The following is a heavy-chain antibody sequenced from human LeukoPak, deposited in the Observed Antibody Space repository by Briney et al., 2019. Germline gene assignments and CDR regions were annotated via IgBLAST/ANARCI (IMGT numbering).Heavy chain of an antibody. V-gene: IGHV4-39*07. CDR1: GGSISSSSYY. CDR3: ARVRGLGIMITFGGEGYYFDY. J-gene: IGHJ4*02. D-gene: IGHD3-16*01. CDR2: IYYSGST. Sequence: SETLSLTCTVSGGSISSSSYYWGWIRQPPGKGLEWLGSIYYSGSTYYNPSLKSRVTISVDTSKNQFSLKLSSVTAADTAVYYCARVRGLGIMITFGGEGYYFDYWGQGTLVTVSS.